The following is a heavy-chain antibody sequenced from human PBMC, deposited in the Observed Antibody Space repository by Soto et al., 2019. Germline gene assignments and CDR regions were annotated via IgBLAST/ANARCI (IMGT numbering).Heavy chain of an antibody. D-gene: IGHD3-10*01. Sequence: EVQLVESGGDLVQPGGSLRLSCEASGFTFSSNWMHWVRQAPGKGLVWVSRMNPDGSSRGYADSVKGRFTISRDNAKNTLFLQMNSLRAEDTAVYYCARGGNAGSGQYYLDDYWCQGTLVTVSS. CDR1: GFTFSSNW. CDR2: MNPDGSSR. CDR3: ARGGNAGSGQYYLDDY. J-gene: IGHJ4*02. V-gene: IGHV3-74*01.